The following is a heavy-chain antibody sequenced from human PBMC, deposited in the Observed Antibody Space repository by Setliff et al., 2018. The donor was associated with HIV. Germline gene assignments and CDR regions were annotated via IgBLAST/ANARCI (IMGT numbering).Heavy chain of an antibody. V-gene: IGHV4-4*02. CDR1: GGSISSVNW. J-gene: IGHJ5*02. CDR2: IDHSGGT. CDR3: ARALRGRFDP. Sequence: PSETLSLTCAVSGGSISSVNWWTWVRQPPGKGLEWIGEIDHSGGTKYNPSLTGRVTMSVDKSKNQFSLNLNSVTAADTAVYYCARALRGRFDPWGQGTQVTVSS.